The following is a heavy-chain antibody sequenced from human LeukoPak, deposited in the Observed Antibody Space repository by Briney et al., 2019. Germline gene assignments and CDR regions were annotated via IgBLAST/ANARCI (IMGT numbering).Heavy chain of an antibody. J-gene: IGHJ4*02. CDR2: ISGDGGSA. D-gene: IGHD3-10*01. CDR1: AFTFHDYA. Sequence: GGSLRLSWLVSAFTFHDYAMAWVSQVPGQGLEWVSLISGDGGSASYAASVKGRFTISRDNSKNSLYLQMNSLRTEDTAFYYCAKASSGNPSRPIDYWGQGTLVTVSS. CDR3: AKASSGNPSRPIDY. V-gene: IGHV3-43*02.